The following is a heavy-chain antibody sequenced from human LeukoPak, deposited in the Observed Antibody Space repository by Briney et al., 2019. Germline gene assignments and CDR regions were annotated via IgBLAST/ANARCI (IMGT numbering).Heavy chain of an antibody. V-gene: IGHV3-9*03. CDR3: AKGGKYQLLSNWFDP. CDR2: ISWNSGSI. D-gene: IGHD2-2*01. CDR1: GFTFDDYA. Sequence: GGSLRLSCAASGFTFDDYAMHWVRQAPGKGLEWVSGISWNSGSIGYADSVKGRFTISRDNAKNSLYLQMNSLRAEDMALYYCAKGGKYQLLSNWFDPWGQGTLVTVSS. J-gene: IGHJ5*02.